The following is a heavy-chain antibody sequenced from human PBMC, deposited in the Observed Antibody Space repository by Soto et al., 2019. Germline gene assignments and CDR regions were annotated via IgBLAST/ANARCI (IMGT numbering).Heavy chain of an antibody. Sequence: GGSLRLSCAASGFTFSIYGMHWVRQAPGKGLEWVAVISYDGSNKYYADSVKGRFTISRDNSKNTLYLQMNSLRAEDTAVYYCAKGITEYFQHWGQGTLVTVSS. V-gene: IGHV3-30*18. CDR1: GFTFSIYG. J-gene: IGHJ1*01. CDR3: AKGITEYFQH. CDR2: ISYDGSNK.